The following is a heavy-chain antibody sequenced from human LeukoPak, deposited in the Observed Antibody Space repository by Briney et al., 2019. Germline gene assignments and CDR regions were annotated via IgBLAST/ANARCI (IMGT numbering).Heavy chain of an antibody. V-gene: IGHV3-7*01. J-gene: IGHJ4*02. Sequence: PGGSLRHSCAASGFTFSSYWMNCVRQAPGKGLEWVANIKQDGSEKYYVDSVKGRFTISRDNAKNSLYLQMNSLRAEDTAVYYCARDWGYCSGGNCYSVFDYWGQGTLVTVSS. CDR1: GFTFSSYW. CDR3: ARDWGYCSGGNCYSVFDY. CDR2: IKQDGSEK. D-gene: IGHD2-15*01.